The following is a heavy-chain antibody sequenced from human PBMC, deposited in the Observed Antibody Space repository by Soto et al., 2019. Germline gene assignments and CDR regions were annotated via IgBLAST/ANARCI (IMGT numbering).Heavy chain of an antibody. D-gene: IGHD1-26*01. Sequence: PGGSLRLPCAASGITFRNYAIHWVRQAPGKGLEWVAVISRDGSHKYYLDSVKGRFTISRDNSKDTVNLLMNSLRDDDSAMYYCARSRNSAVADSFDCWGQGTLVTVSS. V-gene: IGHV3-30*04. J-gene: IGHJ4*02. CDR1: GITFRNYA. CDR3: ARSRNSAVADSFDC. CDR2: ISRDGSHK.